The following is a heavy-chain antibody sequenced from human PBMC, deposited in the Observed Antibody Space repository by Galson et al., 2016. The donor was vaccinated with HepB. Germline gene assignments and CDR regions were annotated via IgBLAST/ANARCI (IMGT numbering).Heavy chain of an antibody. V-gene: IGHV3-48*01. CDR2: IRSSSNTI. D-gene: IGHD5-12*01. CDR1: GFTFSSYS. Sequence: SLRLSCAASGFTFSSYSMNWVRQAPGKGLEWVSYIRSSSNTIYYADSVKGRFTISRDNAKNSLFLQMNSLRAEDTAVYYCARTYDRGYSGYGPPFDYWGQGTLVTVSS. J-gene: IGHJ4*02. CDR3: ARTYDRGYSGYGPPFDY.